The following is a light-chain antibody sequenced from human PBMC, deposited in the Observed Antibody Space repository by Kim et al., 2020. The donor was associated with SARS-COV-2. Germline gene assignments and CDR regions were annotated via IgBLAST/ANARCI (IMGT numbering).Light chain of an antibody. V-gene: IGKV3-20*01. CDR1: QSVSSTN. CDR3: HNYGSSSFT. CDR2: GAS. J-gene: IGKJ4*01. Sequence: EIVLTQSPGTLSLSPGERATLSCRASQSVSSTNLAWYQQKPGQAPRLLIYGASSRATGIPDRFSGSGSGTDFTLTISRLEPEDFAVYYCHNYGSSSFTFGGGTKVDIK.